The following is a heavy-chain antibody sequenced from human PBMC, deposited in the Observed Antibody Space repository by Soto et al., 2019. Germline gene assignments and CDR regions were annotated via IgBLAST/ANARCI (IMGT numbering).Heavy chain of an antibody. CDR1: GGSISSGDYY. CDR3: ARASALPPIAPSLYYYYGMDV. CDR2: IYYSGST. Sequence: SETLSLTCTVSGGSISSGDYYWSWIRQPPGKGLEWIGYIYYSGSTYYNPSLKSRVTISVDTSKNQFSLKLSSVTAADTAVYYCARASALPPIAPSLYYYYGMDVWGQGTTVTVSS. D-gene: IGHD2-15*01. V-gene: IGHV4-30-4*01. J-gene: IGHJ6*02.